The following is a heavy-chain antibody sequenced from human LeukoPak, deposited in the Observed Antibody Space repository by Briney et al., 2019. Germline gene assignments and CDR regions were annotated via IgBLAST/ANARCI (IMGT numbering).Heavy chain of an antibody. CDR3: ARLGFFTGYYNDAFDI. V-gene: IGHV3-7*03. CDR2: IKQDGSEK. D-gene: IGHD3-9*01. Sequence: GGSLRLSCAASGFTFSSYWMSWVRQAPGKGLEWVANIKQDGSEKYYVDSVKGRFTISRDNAKNSLYLQMNSLRAEDTAVYYCARLGFFTGYYNDAFDIWGQGTMVTVSS. J-gene: IGHJ3*02. CDR1: GFTFSSYW.